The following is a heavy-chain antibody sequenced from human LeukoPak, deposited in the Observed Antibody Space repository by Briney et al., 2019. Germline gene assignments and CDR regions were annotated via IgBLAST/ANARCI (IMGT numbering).Heavy chain of an antibody. J-gene: IGHJ4*02. D-gene: IGHD3-22*01. V-gene: IGHV1-46*01. Sequence: ASVTVSCKASGYTFTNNYMHWVRQAPGQGPEWMGIINPRGGSTTYAQKFQGRVTMTRDTSTNTVYMELSSLRSEDTAVYYCARPHAGYDSSAYLDYWGQGTLVTVSS. CDR2: INPRGGST. CDR3: ARPHAGYDSSAYLDY. CDR1: GYTFTNNY.